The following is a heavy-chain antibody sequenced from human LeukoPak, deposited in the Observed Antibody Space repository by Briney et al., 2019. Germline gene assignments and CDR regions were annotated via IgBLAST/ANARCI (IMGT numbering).Heavy chain of an antibody. CDR2: IGPTGTDR. Sequence: PGGSRRLSCAASGFTFSSCGFNWVRQAPGKGLEWVSSIGPTGTDRYYADSVRGRFTISRDNAKNSMYLQMDSLRDEDTAVYYCATETIGPHYDYWGQGTLLTVSS. V-gene: IGHV3-21*01. CDR3: ATETIGPHYDY. D-gene: IGHD1-14*01. J-gene: IGHJ4*02. CDR1: GFTFSSCG.